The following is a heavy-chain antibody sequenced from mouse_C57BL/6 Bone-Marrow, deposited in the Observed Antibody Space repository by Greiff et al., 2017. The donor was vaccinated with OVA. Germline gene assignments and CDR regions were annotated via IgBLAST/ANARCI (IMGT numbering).Heavy chain of an antibody. CDR1: GFSLTSYG. Sequence: QVQLQQPGPGLVAPSQSLSITCTVSGFSLTSYGVDWVRQPPGKGLEWLGVIWGGGSTNYNSALMSRLSISKDNSKSQVCLKMNSLQTDDTAMYYCAKHEGPSYYSNSYAMDYWGQGTSVTVSS. CDR2: IWGGGST. D-gene: IGHD2-5*01. CDR3: AKHEGPSYYSNSYAMDY. V-gene: IGHV2-9*01. J-gene: IGHJ4*01.